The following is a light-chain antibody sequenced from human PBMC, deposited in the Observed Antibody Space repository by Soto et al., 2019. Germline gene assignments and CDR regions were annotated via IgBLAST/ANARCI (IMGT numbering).Light chain of an antibody. CDR2: DNS. CDR3: GTWDTSLSPTVV. J-gene: IGLJ2*01. CDR1: SSNIGNNY. V-gene: IGLV1-51*01. Sequence: QSVLTQPPSVSAAPGQKVTISCSGSSSNIGNNYVSWYQQLPGTAPKLLIYDNSERPSGIPDRFSGSKSGTSATLGITGLQTGDEADYYSGTWDTSLSPTVVFGGGTKLTVL.